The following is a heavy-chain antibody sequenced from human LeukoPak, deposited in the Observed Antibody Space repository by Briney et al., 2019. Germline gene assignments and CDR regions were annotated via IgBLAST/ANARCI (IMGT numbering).Heavy chain of an antibody. CDR1: GFTFDDYA. CDR2: ISGDGGST. V-gene: IGHV3-43*02. D-gene: IGHD3-10*01. J-gene: IGHJ6*02. CDR3: AKDMVRGSFGDYYYGMDV. Sequence: PGGSLRLSCAASGFTFDDYAMHWVRQAPGKGLEWVSLISGDGGSTYYADSVKGRFTISRDNSKNSLYLQTNSLRTEDTALYYCAKDMVRGSFGDYYYGMDVWGQGTTVTVSS.